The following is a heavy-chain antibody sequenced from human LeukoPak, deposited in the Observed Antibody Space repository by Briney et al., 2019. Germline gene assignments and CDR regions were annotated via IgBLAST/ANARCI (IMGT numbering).Heavy chain of an antibody. CDR3: ARDPGDCSSTSCYSQFDY. Sequence: ASVKVSCKASGYTFTSYYMHWVRQAPGQGLEWMGIINPSGGSTSYAQKFQGRVTMTRDTSTSTVYMELSSLRSEDTAVYYCARDPGDCSSTSCYSQFDYWGQGTLVTVSS. V-gene: IGHV1-46*01. CDR1: GYTFTSYY. D-gene: IGHD2-2*01. J-gene: IGHJ4*02. CDR2: INPSGGST.